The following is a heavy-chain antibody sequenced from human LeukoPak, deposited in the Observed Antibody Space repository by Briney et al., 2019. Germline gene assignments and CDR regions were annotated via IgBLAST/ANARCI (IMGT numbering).Heavy chain of an antibody. CDR3: ASRKLGNDY. D-gene: IGHD7-27*01. V-gene: IGHV4-38-2*02. CDR1: GYSISSGYY. CDR2: IYHTGST. J-gene: IGHJ4*02. Sequence: SETLSLTCTVSGYSISSGYYWGWIRQSPGKGLEWIGYIYHTGSTSYSPSLKSRVTISADTSQNQFSLKLSSVTAADTAVYYCASRKLGNDYWGQGTLVTVSS.